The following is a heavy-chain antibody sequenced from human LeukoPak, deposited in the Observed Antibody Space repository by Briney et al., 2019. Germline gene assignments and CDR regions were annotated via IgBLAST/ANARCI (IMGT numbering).Heavy chain of an antibody. V-gene: IGHV4-59*01. CDR3: ASRHFEN. CDR2: IYYSGST. CDR1: GGSISSYY. Sequence: SETLSLTCTVSGGSISSYYWSWIRQPPGKGLEWIGYIYYSGSTNYNPSLKSRVTISVDTSKNQFSLKLSSVTAADTAVYYCASRHFENWGQGTLVTVSS. J-gene: IGHJ4*02.